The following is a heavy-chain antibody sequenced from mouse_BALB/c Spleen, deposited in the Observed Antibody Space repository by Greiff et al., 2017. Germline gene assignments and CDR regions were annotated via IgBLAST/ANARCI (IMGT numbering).Heavy chain of an antibody. CDR1: GFSLTSYG. J-gene: IGHJ4*01. V-gene: IGHV2-2*02. Sequence: QVQLQQSGPGLVQPSQSLSITCTVSGFSLTSYGVHWVRQSPGKGLEWLGVIWSGGSTDYNAAFISRLSISKDNSKSQVFFKMNSLQANDTAIYYSARKIHYYGSPDAMDYWGQGTSVTVSS. D-gene: IGHD1-1*01. CDR2: IWSGGST. CDR3: ARKIHYYGSPDAMDY.